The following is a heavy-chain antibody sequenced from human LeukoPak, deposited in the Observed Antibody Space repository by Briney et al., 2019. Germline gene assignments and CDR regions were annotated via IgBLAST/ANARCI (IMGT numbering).Heavy chain of an antibody. V-gene: IGHV2-70*11. J-gene: IGHJ4*02. CDR3: ARMLYGSGSYYSDY. Sequence: SGPTLVNPTQTLTLTCTFSGFSLSTSGMCLSWIRQPPGKALEWLARIDWDDDKYYSTSLKTRLTISKDTSKNQVVLTMTNMDPVDTATYYCARMLYGSGSYYSDYWGQGTLVTVSS. D-gene: IGHD3-10*01. CDR2: IDWDDDK. CDR1: GFSLSTSGMC.